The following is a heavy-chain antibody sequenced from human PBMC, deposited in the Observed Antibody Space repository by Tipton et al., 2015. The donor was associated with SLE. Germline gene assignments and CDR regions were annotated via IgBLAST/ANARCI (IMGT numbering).Heavy chain of an antibody. CDR3: ASWRDGYPQVDY. J-gene: IGHJ4*02. Sequence: SPSFQGHVTISADKSISTAYLQWSSLKASDTAMYYCASWRDGYPQVDYWGQGTLVTVSS. D-gene: IGHD5-24*01. V-gene: IGHV5-10-1*01.